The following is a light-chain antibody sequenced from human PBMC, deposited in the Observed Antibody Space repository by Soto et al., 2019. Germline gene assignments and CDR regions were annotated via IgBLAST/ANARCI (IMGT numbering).Light chain of an antibody. CDR3: QKYITAPLT. Sequence: DIQMTQSPSSLAASVGDRVTITCRASQAISNYLAWYQQKPGEVPKVLIYGASNLQSGVPSRFSGSGTGTDFTLTISGRQHDDLATYYCQKYITAPLTFGPGTKVEIK. CDR2: GAS. V-gene: IGKV1-27*01. J-gene: IGKJ3*01. CDR1: QAISNY.